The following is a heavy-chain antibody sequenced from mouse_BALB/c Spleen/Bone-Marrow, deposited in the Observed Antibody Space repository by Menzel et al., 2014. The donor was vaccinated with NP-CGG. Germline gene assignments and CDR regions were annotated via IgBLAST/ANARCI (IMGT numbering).Heavy chain of an antibody. CDR3: ARAVHFDY. CDR1: GYTFTDYT. J-gene: IGHJ2*01. V-gene: IGHV1-22*01. CDR2: INPNNGGS. Sequence: EVQLQESGPEPVKPGASVKISCKTSGYTFTDYTMHWVRQSHGKSLEWIGSINPNNGGSSCNQKFKAKATLTIDKSSSTPYMELRSLTSEDSAVYYCARAVHFDYWGQGTTLTVSS.